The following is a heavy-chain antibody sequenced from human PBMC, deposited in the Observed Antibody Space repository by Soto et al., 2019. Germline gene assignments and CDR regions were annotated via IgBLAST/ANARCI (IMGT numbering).Heavy chain of an antibody. Sequence: GGSLRLCCGASGFTFSSYSMNWVRQAPGKGLEWVSSISSSSSYIYYADSVKGRFTISRDNAKNSLYLQMNSLRAEDTAVYYCAREGYYYDSSGYQHDAFDIWGQGTMVTVSS. CDR3: AREGYYYDSSGYQHDAFDI. D-gene: IGHD3-22*01. CDR2: ISSSSSYI. CDR1: GFTFSSYS. J-gene: IGHJ3*02. V-gene: IGHV3-21*01.